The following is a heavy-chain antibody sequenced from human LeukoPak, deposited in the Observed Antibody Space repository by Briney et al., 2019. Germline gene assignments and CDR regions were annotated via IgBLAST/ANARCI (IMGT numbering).Heavy chain of an antibody. CDR1: GYTFTSYY. J-gene: IGHJ4*02. Sequence: GASVKVSCKASGYTFTSYYMHWVRQAPGQGLEWMGIINPSGGSTSYAQKFQGRVTMTRDTSTSTVYMELSSLRSEDTAVYYCARGVEGNYCGSSGYMVWGQGTLVTVSS. V-gene: IGHV1-46*01. CDR2: INPSGGST. CDR3: ARGVEGNYCGSSGYMV. D-gene: IGHD3-22*01.